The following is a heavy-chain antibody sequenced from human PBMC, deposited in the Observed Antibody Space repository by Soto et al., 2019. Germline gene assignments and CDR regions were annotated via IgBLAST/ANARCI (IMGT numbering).Heavy chain of an antibody. CDR1: GGSISRGDFS. CDR3: ARGKTNYFFGL. D-gene: IGHD3-3*01. CDR2: IYRSGST. V-gene: IGHV4-30-2*01. Sequence: QLQLQESGSGLVKPSQTLSLTCVVSGGSISRGDFSWTWIRQPPGKGLEWVGYIYRSGSTYYNPSLKSPVSISLDKSKNQFSLNLTSVTAADTAVYYCARGKTNYFFGLWGQGHLVTVSS. J-gene: IGHJ4*02.